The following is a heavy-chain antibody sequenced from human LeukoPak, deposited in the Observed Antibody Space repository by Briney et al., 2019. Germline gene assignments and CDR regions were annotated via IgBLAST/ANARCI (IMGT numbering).Heavy chain of an antibody. J-gene: IGHJ4*02. CDR2: ISGNGGST. V-gene: IGHV3-23*01. Sequence: GGSLRLSCAASGFTLSNYAMSWVRQAPGKGLEWVSTISGNGGSTYYADSVKGRFTISRDNSKNTLYLQMHSLRVEDTAVYYCAKPPPDSSSWLFDYWGQGALVTVSS. CDR1: GFTLSNYA. CDR3: AKPPPDSSSWLFDY. D-gene: IGHD6-13*01.